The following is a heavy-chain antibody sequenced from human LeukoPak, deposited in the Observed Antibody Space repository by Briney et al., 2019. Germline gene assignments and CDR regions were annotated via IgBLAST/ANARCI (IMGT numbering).Heavy chain of an antibody. CDR1: GGTFTSYA. CDR2: IIPIFGIA. D-gene: IGHD6-6*01. CDR3: ARSIAARHYYYGMDV. Sequence: GSSVKVSCKASGGTFTSYAISWGRQSPGQGLEWMGRIIPIFGIANYAQKFQGRVTITADKSTSTAYMELSSLRSEDTAVYYCARSIAARHYYYGMDVWGQGTTVTVSS. J-gene: IGHJ6*02. V-gene: IGHV1-69*04.